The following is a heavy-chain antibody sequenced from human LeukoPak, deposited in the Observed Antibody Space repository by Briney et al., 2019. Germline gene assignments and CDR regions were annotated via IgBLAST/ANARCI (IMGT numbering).Heavy chain of an antibody. J-gene: IGHJ4*02. CDR2: INPNSGGT. CDR3: ARDVGYSGYDYGY. D-gene: IGHD5-12*01. Sequence: ASVKVSCKASGYTFTGYYMHWVRQAPGQGLEWMGWINPNSGGTNYAQKFQGRVTMTRDTSISTAYMELSRLRSDDTAVYYCARDVGYSGYDYGYWGQGTLVTVSS. CDR1: GYTFTGYY. V-gene: IGHV1-2*02.